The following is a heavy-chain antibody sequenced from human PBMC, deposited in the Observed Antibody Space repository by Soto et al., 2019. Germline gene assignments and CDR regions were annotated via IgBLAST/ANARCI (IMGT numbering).Heavy chain of an antibody. CDR2: IYSGGST. D-gene: IGHD5-12*01. V-gene: IGHV3-66*01. J-gene: IGHJ4*02. CDR3: ARVRSRYSGYFDY. CDR1: GFTVSSNY. Sequence: GGSLRLSCAASGFTVSSNYMSWVRQAPGKGLEWVSVIYSGGSTYYPDSVKGRFTISRDNSKNTLYLQMNSLRAEDTAVYYCARVRSRYSGYFDYWGQGTLVTVSS.